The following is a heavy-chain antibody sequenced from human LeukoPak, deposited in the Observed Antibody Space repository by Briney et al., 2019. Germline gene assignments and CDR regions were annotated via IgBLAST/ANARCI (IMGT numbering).Heavy chain of an antibody. D-gene: IGHD4/OR15-4a*01. CDR1: GFTFSNYW. CDR2: INTDGSST. Sequence: GGSLRLSCAASGFTFSNYWMHWVRQVPGEGLVWVSRINTDGSSTNYADSVKGRFTISRDNARNTLYLQMSSLRVEDTAVYSCARANNFDYWGQGTLVTVSS. CDR3: ARANNFDY. V-gene: IGHV3-74*01. J-gene: IGHJ4*02.